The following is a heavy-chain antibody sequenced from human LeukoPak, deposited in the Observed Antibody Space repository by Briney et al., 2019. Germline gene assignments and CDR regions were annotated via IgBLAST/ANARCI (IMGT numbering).Heavy chain of an antibody. Sequence: SQTLSLTCTVSGGSISSGGYYWSWIRQHPGKGLEWIGYIYYSGSTYYNPSLKSRITISVDTSKNQFFLKLSSVTAADTAVYYRARRHYYDSSGNFDYWGQGTLVTVSS. D-gene: IGHD3-22*01. CDR1: GGSISSGGYY. CDR2: IYYSGST. CDR3: ARRHYYDSSGNFDY. V-gene: IGHV4-31*03. J-gene: IGHJ4*02.